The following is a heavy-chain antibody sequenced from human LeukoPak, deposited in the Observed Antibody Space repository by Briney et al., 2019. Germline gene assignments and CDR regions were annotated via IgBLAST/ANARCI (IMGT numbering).Heavy chain of an antibody. CDR2: ISSNGGST. J-gene: IGHJ4*02. Sequence: GGSLRLSCSASGFTFSSYAMHWVRQAPGKGLEYVSAISSNGGSTYYADSVKGRFTISRDNPKNTLYLQMSSLRAEDTAVYYCVKDPAVAGTRYFDYWGQGTLVTVSS. D-gene: IGHD6-19*01. V-gene: IGHV3-64D*09. CDR3: VKDPAVAGTRYFDY. CDR1: GFTFSSYA.